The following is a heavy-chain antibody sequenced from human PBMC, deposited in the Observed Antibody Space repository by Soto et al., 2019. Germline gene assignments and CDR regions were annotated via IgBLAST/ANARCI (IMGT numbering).Heavy chain of an antibody. J-gene: IGHJ5*02. D-gene: IGHD6-19*01. CDR3: ARDSGLGNWFDP. CDR2: IYYSGST. CDR1: GGSVSCGSYY. V-gene: IGHV4-61*01. Sequence: SETLSLTCSVSGGSVSCGSYYWSWIRQPPGKGLEWIGYIYYSGSTNYNPSLKSRVTISVDTSKNQFSLKLSSVTAADTAVYYCARDSGLGNWFDPWGQGTLVTVPQ.